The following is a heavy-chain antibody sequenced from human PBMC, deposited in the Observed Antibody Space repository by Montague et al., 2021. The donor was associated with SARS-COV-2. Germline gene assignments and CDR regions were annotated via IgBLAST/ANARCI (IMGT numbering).Heavy chain of an antibody. CDR3: VRGIEAAGSYDY. V-gene: IGHV6-1*01. D-gene: IGHD6-13*01. J-gene: IGHJ4*02. CDR2: THYGYMWKS. Sequence: CAISGDSVAGHSATWNWIRQDPSSDLDWLGRTHYGYMWKSDYARSVKSRIVINPDTSKNQFSLQLSSVNPEDTALYYCVRGIEAAGSYDYWGQGTLVTVSS. CDR1: GDSVAGHSAT.